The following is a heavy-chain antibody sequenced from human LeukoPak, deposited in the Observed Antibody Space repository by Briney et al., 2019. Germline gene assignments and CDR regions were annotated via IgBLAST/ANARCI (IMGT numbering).Heavy chain of an antibody. V-gene: IGHV1-69*13. CDR2: IIPIFGTA. CDR3: AREHAYYYGSGAPRYFDL. CDR1: GGTFSSYV. Sequence: GASVKVSCKASGGTFSSYVISWVRQAPGQGLEWMGGIIPIFGTANYAQKFQGRVTITADESTSTAYMELSSLRSEDTAVYYCAREHAYYYGSGAPRYFDLWGRGTLVTVSS. J-gene: IGHJ2*01. D-gene: IGHD3-10*01.